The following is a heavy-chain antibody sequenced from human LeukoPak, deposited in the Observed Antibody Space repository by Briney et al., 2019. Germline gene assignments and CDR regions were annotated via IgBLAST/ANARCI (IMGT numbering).Heavy chain of an antibody. CDR1: GFTFSTYS. CDR2: ISPDSNYI. Sequence: GGSLRLSCAASGFTFSTYSMARVRQAPGKGLEWVSSISPDSNYIYYADSLKGRFTISRDNAKISLYLQMNSLRADDTAVYYCARVALGVAGVLTFDYWGRGTLVIVSS. CDR3: ARVALGVAGVLTFDY. J-gene: IGHJ4*02. V-gene: IGHV3-21*01. D-gene: IGHD6-19*01.